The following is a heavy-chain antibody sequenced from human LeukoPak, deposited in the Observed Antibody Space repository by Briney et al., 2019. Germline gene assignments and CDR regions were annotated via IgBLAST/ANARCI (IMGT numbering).Heavy chain of an antibody. V-gene: IGHV1-2*02. Sequence: ASVKVSCKASGYTFTDYYLHWVRQDPGLGLQWMGWINPNSGYTNYAQRFLGRVTTTRDTSIGTAYMALTSLIYDDTAVYYCARDRRSIGGYYYYAMDVWGQGTSVTVSS. CDR2: INPNSGYT. J-gene: IGHJ6*02. CDR1: GYTFTDYY. CDR3: ARDRRSIGGYYYYAMDV. D-gene: IGHD3-3*01.